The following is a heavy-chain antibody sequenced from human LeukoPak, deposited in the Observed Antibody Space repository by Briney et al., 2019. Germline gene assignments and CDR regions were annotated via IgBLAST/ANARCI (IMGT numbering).Heavy chain of an antibody. CDR2: ISGSGHST. V-gene: IGHV3-23*01. CDR3: AKTPGRYCSYTSYYGFDY. J-gene: IGHJ4*02. D-gene: IGHD2-2*01. CDR1: GFTFSSYA. Sequence: GGSLRLSCAASGFTFSSYAMSWVRQAPGKGLEWVSTISGSGHSTYYADSVKGRFTISRDNSKNTLYLQMNSLRAEDTAVYYCAKTPGRYCSYTSYYGFDYWGQGALVTVSS.